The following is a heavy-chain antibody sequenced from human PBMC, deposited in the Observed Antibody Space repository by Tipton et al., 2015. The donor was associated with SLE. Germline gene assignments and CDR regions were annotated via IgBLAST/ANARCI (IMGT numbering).Heavy chain of an antibody. CDR1: GYSISSGYY. Sequence: TLSLTCTVSGYSISSGYYWSWIRQPPGKGLEWIGYIYYSGSTNYNPSLKSRVTISVDTSKNQFSLKLSSVTAADTAVYYCARRMVFGGDYFDYWGQGTLVTVSS. D-gene: IGHD3-10*02. V-gene: IGHV4-59*08. J-gene: IGHJ4*02. CDR3: ARRMVFGGDYFDY. CDR2: IYYSGST.